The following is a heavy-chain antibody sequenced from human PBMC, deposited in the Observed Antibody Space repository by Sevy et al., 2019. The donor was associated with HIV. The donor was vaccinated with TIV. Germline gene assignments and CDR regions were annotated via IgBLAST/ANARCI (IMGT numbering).Heavy chain of an antibody. V-gene: IGHV3-48*03. D-gene: IGHD3-22*01. CDR3: ASEPGVHSSGYSGGFDY. CDR1: GFTFSSYE. CDR2: ISSSGSAI. Sequence: GGSLRLSCEASGFTFSSYEMNWVRQAPGKGLEWISYISSSGSAIYYPDSVKGRFTVSRDNAKNLVYLQMNSLRAEDTAIYYCASEPGVHSSGYSGGFDYWGQGTLVTVSS. J-gene: IGHJ4*02.